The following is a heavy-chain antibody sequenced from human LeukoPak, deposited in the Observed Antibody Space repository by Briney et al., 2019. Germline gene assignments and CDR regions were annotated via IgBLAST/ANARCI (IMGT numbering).Heavy chain of an antibody. Sequence: GSSVKVSCKASGGTFIRYAISWVRQAPGQGLEWMGGINPIFGTPNYAQKFQGRVTITADKTTSTVYMDVSSLRSEDTGVYYCARLVVPAARGDYYYYGMDVWGKGTTVIVSS. CDR1: GGTFIRYA. V-gene: IGHV1-69*06. J-gene: IGHJ6*04. CDR3: ARLVVPAARGDYYYYGMDV. CDR2: INPIFGTP. D-gene: IGHD2-2*01.